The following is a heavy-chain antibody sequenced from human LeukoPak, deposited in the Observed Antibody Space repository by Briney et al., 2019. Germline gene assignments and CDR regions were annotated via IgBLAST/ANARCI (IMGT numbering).Heavy chain of an antibody. D-gene: IGHD6-19*01. V-gene: IGHV3-53*05. Sequence: GGSLRLSCAASGFTVSSNYMSWVRQAPGKGLEWVSVIYSGGSTYYADSVRGRFTISRDNSKNTLYLHMNSLRAEDTAVYYCARDLILGYSSGFDYWGQGTLVTVSS. J-gene: IGHJ4*02. CDR3: ARDLILGYSSGFDY. CDR1: GFTVSSNY. CDR2: IYSGGST.